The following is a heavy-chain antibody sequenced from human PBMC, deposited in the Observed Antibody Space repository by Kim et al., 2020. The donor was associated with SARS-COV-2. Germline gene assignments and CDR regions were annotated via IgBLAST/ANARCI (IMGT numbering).Heavy chain of an antibody. CDR1: GGSISDNC. D-gene: IGHD3-10*01. J-gene: IGHJ4*02. CDR3: AKWGRGDYASGSLWGGFYFDY. CDR2: VYYGGST. Sequence: SGTLSLTCSVSGGSISDNCWSWIRQPPGEGPEWIGNVYYGGSTNYKPSLKSRVTISVDMSKNQFSLKLSSVTAADTAVYYCAKWGRGDYASGSLWGGFYFDYWGQGSLVSVSS. V-gene: IGHV4-59*01.